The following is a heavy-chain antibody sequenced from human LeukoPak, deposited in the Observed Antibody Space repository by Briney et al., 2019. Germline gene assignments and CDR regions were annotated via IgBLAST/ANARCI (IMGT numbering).Heavy chain of an antibody. CDR1: GFSFSRYA. CDR2: ITGTDVRT. J-gene: IGHJ4*02. D-gene: IGHD3-10*01. V-gene: IGHV3-23*01. Sequence: GGSLRLSCAACGFSFSRYAMSWVRQGPGKGLEWVSTITGTDVRTYDADSVKGRFTISRDNSKNTLYLQMNSLRAEDTAVYYCAKILWFGDSEALDYWGRGTLVTVSS. CDR3: AKILWFGDSEALDY.